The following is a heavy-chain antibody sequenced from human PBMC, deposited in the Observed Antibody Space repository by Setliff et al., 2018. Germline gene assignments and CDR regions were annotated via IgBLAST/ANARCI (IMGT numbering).Heavy chain of an antibody. CDR3: ARSPFPVDTVMVTTFDS. V-gene: IGHV1-69*13. CDR1: RGTFSNYA. D-gene: IGHD5-18*01. Sequence: SVKVSCKTSRGTFSNYAISWVRQAPGQGLEWMGGTTPIFTTANYAQKFQGRVTITADESTSTVYMELSSLKSEDTAVYYCARSPFPVDTVMVTTFDSWGQGTLVTVSS. CDR2: TTPIFTTA. J-gene: IGHJ4*02.